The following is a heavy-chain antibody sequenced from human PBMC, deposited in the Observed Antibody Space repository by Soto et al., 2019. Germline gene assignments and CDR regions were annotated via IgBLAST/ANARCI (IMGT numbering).Heavy chain of an antibody. Sequence: SETLSLTCTVSGGSVSSGSYYWSWIRQPPGKGLEWIGYIYYSGSTNYNPSLKSRVTISVDTSKNQFSLKLISVTAADTAIYFCARAVALPGLFYFDYWGQGTLVTVSS. CDR1: GGSVSSGSYY. D-gene: IGHD1-1*01. J-gene: IGHJ4*02. CDR2: IYYSGST. CDR3: ARAVALPGLFYFDY. V-gene: IGHV4-61*01.